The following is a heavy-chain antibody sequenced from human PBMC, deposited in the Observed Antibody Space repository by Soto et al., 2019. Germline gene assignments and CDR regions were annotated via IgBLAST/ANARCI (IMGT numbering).Heavy chain of an antibody. D-gene: IGHD6-13*01. CDR3: ARHTGSPSIAAAGYYYYMDV. CDR1: GYNFASYW. V-gene: IGHV5-51*01. CDR2: IYPGDSDT. Sequence: GESLKISCKGSGYNFASYWIGWVRQMPGKGLEWMGIIYPGDSDTRYSPSFQGQVTISADKSISTAYLQWSSLKASDSAMYYCARHTGSPSIAAAGYYYYMDVWGKGTTVTVSS. J-gene: IGHJ6*03.